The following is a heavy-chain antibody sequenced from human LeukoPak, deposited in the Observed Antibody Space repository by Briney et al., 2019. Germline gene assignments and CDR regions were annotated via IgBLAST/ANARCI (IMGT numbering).Heavy chain of an antibody. CDR3: ARELEGGGYFDL. CDR2: ISSSGNSI. D-gene: IGHD5-24*01. Sequence: PGGSLRLSCVASGFTFSSYWMHWVRQDPRKGLEWVSYISSSGNSIYYADSVKGRFIISRDNAKNSLYLQMDNLRAGDTAVYFCARELEGGGYFDLWGRGTLVTVSS. V-gene: IGHV3-48*03. J-gene: IGHJ2*01. CDR1: GFTFSSYW.